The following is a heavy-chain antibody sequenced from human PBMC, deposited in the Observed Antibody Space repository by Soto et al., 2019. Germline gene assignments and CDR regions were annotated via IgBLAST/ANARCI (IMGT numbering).Heavy chain of an antibody. V-gene: IGHV3-23*01. D-gene: IGHD6-13*01. CDR2: ISGSGGST. J-gene: IGHJ4*02. Sequence: EVQLLESGGGLGQPGGSLRLSCEASGFSFSTYVMSWVRQAPGKGLEWVSSISGSGGSTYYADSVKGRFTISRDNSKNTLYLQMNSLRAEDTAVYYCAKDATYSTSWPYYLDYWGQGTLVTVSS. CDR3: AKDATYSTSWPYYLDY. CDR1: GFSFSTYV.